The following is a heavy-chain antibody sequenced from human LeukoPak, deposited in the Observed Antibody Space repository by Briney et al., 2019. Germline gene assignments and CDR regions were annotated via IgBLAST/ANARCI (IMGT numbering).Heavy chain of an antibody. CDR1: GFAFSSYA. V-gene: IGHV3-23*01. J-gene: IGHJ4*02. CDR3: ARVSSSSWWALDY. D-gene: IGHD6-13*01. CDR2: ISGSGGST. Sequence: GGSLRLSCAASGFAFSSYAMSWVRQAPGKGLEWVSAISGSGGSTYYADSVKGRFTTSRDNSKNTLYLQMNSLRAEDTAVYYCARVSSSSWWALDYWGQGTLVTVSS.